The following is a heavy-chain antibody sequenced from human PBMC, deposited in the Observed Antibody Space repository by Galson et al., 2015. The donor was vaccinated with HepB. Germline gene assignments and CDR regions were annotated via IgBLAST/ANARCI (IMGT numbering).Heavy chain of an antibody. Sequence: SLRLSCAASGFKFSNYAMHWVRQAPGKGLEWVAFISYHGSNEYYANSAKGRFTISRDNSNNTLYLQMNSLRLEDTAVYYCARDRLAYCGGDCYFHYWGQGTLVAISS. CDR3: ARDRLAYCGGDCYFHY. J-gene: IGHJ4*02. CDR2: ISYHGSNE. V-gene: IGHV3-30-3*01. D-gene: IGHD2-21*02. CDR1: GFKFSNYA.